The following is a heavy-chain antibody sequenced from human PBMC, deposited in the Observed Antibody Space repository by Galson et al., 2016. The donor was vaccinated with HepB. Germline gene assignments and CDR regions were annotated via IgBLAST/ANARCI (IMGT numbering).Heavy chain of an antibody. CDR2: IYDSGMT. V-gene: IGHV4-39*01. J-gene: IGHJ3*01. Sequence: SETLSLTCMVSGGSISGSSRYWGWIRQPPGKGLEWIGTIYDSGMTYGSLSLKSRVTISVDTSKNLFALRLSSLTAADTALYYGERQTEVAVVKSFDLWGQGTMVTVSS. D-gene: IGHD2-15*01. CDR3: ERQTEVAVVKSFDL. CDR1: GGSISGSSRY.